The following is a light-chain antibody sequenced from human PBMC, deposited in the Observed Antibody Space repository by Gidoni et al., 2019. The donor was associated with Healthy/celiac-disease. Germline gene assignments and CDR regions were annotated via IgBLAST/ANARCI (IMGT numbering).Light chain of an antibody. Sequence: QSALTQPASGQSITISCTGTSSDVGGYNYVSWYQQHPGKAPKLIIYDVSNRPSGVSNRFSGSKSGNTASLTISGLQAEDEADYYCSSYTSSSTLDVVFGGGTKLTVL. J-gene: IGLJ2*01. CDR2: DVS. CDR1: SSDVGGYNY. V-gene: IGLV2-14*03. CDR3: SSYTSSSTLDVV.